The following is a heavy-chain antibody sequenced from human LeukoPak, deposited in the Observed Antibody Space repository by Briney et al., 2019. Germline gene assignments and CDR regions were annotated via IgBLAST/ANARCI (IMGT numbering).Heavy chain of an antibody. J-gene: IGHJ6*03. V-gene: IGHV3-72*01. Sequence: GGSLRFSCAHSEFIFSDHSMDWVRQGPGKGLQWVGHTTNKPNIYTTQYAAAVKGRFTISRDDSKSIAYLQMNSLKTEDTAVYYCTRTWIHSDYYYYYMDVWGKGTTVTISS. CDR1: EFIFSDHS. CDR3: TRTWIHSDYYYYYMDV. CDR2: TTNKPNIYTT. D-gene: IGHD5-18*01.